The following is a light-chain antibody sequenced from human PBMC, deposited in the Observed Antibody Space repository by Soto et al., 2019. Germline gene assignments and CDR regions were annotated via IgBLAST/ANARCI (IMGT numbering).Light chain of an antibody. J-gene: IGLJ1*01. V-gene: IGLV2-14*01. Sequence: QSALTQPASVSGSPVQSITISCTGTSSDVGGYNYVSWYQQHPGKAPKLMIYEVTNRPSGVSNRFSGSKSGNTASLTISGLQAEDEADYYCSSYTSRSTLVFGTGTKVTVL. CDR1: SSDVGGYNY. CDR2: EVT. CDR3: SSYTSRSTLV.